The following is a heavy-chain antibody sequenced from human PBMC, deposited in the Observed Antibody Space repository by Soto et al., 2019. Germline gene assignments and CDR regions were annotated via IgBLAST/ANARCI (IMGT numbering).Heavy chain of an antibody. CDR1: GGSISSYY. CDR2: IYYSGST. J-gene: IGHJ4*02. D-gene: IGHD4-17*01. CDR3: ARRYGYYFDY. V-gene: IGHV4-59*08. Sequence: SETLSLTCTVSGGSISSYYWSWIRQPPGKGLEWIGYIYYSGSTNYNPPLKSRVTISVDTSKNQLSLKLSSVTAADPAVYYCARRYGYYFDYWGQGTLVTVSS.